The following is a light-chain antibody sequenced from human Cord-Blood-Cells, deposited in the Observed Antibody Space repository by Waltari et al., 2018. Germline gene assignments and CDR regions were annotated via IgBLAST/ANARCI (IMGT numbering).Light chain of an antibody. Sequence: DIVMTQSPDSLAVSLGERATINCKSSQSVLYSSNNKNYLSWYQQKPGQSPKLLIYWASTRESGVPDRFSGSGSGTDFTLTISSLQAEDVAVYYCQQYCSTPITFGQGTRLEIK. V-gene: IGKV4-1*01. CDR1: QSVLYSSNNKNY. J-gene: IGKJ5*01. CDR2: WAS. CDR3: QQYCSTPIT.